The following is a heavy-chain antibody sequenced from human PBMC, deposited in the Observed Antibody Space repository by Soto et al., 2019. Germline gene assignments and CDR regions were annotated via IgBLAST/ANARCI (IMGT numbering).Heavy chain of an antibody. V-gene: IGHV3-13*01. J-gene: IGHJ6*02. D-gene: IGHD3-9*01. CDR1: GFTLSSYD. Sequence: EVQFVESGGGLVQPGGSLRLSCAASGFTLSSYDIHWVRQATGEGLAWVSGIGSGGDTHYADSVKGRSIISREDGKNSLYLQMNNLRVGDTAVYYCTRKTPPTGMEVWGQGATVTVSS. CDR3: TRKTPPTGMEV. CDR2: IGSGGDT.